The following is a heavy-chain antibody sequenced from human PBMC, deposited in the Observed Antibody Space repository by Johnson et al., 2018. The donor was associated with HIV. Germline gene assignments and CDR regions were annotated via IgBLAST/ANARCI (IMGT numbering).Heavy chain of an antibody. CDR2: IYSGGNT. J-gene: IGHJ3*02. CDR3: ARGVRNSYGYLLGTFDI. D-gene: IGHD5-18*01. CDR1: GFSISDSA. Sequence: EQLVESGGGVVQPGGSLRLSCLASGFSISDSAIHWVRQAPGKGLEWVSVIYSGGNTYYADSVRGRFTISRDNSKNTLYLQMNSLRAEDTAVYYCARGVRNSYGYLLGTFDIWGQGTMVTVSS. V-gene: IGHV3-66*01.